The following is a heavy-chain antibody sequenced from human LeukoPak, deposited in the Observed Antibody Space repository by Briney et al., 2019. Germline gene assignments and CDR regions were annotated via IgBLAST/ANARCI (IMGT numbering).Heavy chain of an antibody. J-gene: IGHJ4*02. Sequence: PGGSLRLSCAASGFTFSSYAMSWVRQAPGKGLEWVSAISGSGGSTYYADSVKGRFTISRDNSKNTLYLQMNSLRAEDTAVYYCANLLYDYVWGSYPSDYWGQGTLVTVSS. CDR2: ISGSGGST. CDR3: ANLLYDYVWGSYPSDY. V-gene: IGHV3-23*01. D-gene: IGHD3-16*01. CDR1: GFTFSSYA.